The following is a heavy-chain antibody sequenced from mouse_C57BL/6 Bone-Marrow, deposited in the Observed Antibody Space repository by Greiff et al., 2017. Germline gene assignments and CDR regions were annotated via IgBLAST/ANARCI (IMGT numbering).Heavy chain of an antibody. J-gene: IGHJ3*01. V-gene: IGHV1-64*01. CDR1: GYTFTSYW. D-gene: IGHD2-2*01. CDR2: IHPNSGST. Sequence: QVQLQQPGAELVKPGASVKLSCKASGYTFTSYWMHWVKQRPGQGLEWIGMIHPNSGSTNYNEKFKSKATLTVDKSSSTAYMQLSSLTSEDSAVYYCARSNGYPAAFAYWGQGTLVTVSA. CDR3: ARSNGYPAAFAY.